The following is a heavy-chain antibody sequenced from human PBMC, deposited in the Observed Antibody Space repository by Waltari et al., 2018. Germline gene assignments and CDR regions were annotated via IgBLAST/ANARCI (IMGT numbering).Heavy chain of an antibody. V-gene: IGHV3-53*01. CDR3: ARAESGGMFDYYYGMDV. D-gene: IGHD2-15*01. CDR1: GFNVNTHY. CDR2: IYSGGIT. Sequence: ELQLVESGGGLIQPGGSLRPSCAASGFNVNTHYTHWVRQALGKGLEWISVIYSGGITYYADSVKGRFTISRDSYRNTLSLQMISLRAEDTAVYYCARAESGGMFDYYYGMDVWGQGTTVTVSS. J-gene: IGHJ6*02.